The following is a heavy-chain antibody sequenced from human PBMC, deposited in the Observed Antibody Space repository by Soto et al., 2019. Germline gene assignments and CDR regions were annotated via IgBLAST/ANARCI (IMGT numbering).Heavy chain of an antibody. CDR3: AREYESSPTD. Sequence: PSETLSLTCLVSGHYIKSNFLWAWGRPSPGKGLEWIASIYYSGSTYYNPSLKSRATISVDTSKNQFSLKLTSVPAADTAVYYCAREYESSPTDWGQGTLVTVSS. CDR2: IYYSGST. D-gene: IGHD6-13*01. CDR1: GHYIKSNFL. J-gene: IGHJ4*02. V-gene: IGHV4-38-2*02.